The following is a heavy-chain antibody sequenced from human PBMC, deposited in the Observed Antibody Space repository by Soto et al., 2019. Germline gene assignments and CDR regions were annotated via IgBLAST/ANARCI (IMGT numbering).Heavy chain of an antibody. Sequence: ASVKVSCKASGGTFSSYAISWVRQAPGQGLEWMGGIIPILGTANYAQKFQGRITITADESTSTAYMELSSLRSEDTAVYYCARDLEEYSYGYWFDPWGQGTLVTVSS. CDR2: IIPILGTA. V-gene: IGHV1-69*13. J-gene: IGHJ5*02. CDR3: ARDLEEYSYGYWFDP. CDR1: GGTFSSYA. D-gene: IGHD5-18*01.